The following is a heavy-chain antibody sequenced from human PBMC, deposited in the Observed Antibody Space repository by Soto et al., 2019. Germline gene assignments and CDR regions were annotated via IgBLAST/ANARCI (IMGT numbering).Heavy chain of an antibody. D-gene: IGHD1-1*01. Sequence: QVQLVESGGGVVQPGRSLRLSCAASGFTFRSYAMHWVRQAPGKGLEWVAVISYDGRNKYYADSVKGRFTTSRDNSKNTLYLQMIRLRAEDTAVYYCAREIEQLLDYWGQGTLVTVSS. CDR3: AREIEQLLDY. V-gene: IGHV3-30*04. J-gene: IGHJ4*02. CDR1: GFTFRSYA. CDR2: ISYDGRNK.